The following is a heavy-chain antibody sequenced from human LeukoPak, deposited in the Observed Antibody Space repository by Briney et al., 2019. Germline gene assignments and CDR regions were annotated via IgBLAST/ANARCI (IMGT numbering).Heavy chain of an antibody. V-gene: IGHV4-39*07. CDR1: GGSISRNSYY. CDR3: ARERSYGEEMAI. J-gene: IGHJ3*02. Sequence: SETLSLTCTVFGGSISRNSYYWGWIRQPPGKGLEWIGNIYYSGNTFYNPSLESRVTISLDTSKNQFSLKLSSVTTTDTAMYYCARERSYGEEMAIWGQGTMVTVSS. D-gene: IGHD5-24*01. CDR2: IYYSGNT.